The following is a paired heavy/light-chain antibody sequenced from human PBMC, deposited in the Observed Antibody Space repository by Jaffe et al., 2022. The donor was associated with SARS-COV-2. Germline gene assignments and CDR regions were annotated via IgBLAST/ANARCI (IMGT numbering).Light chain of an antibody. CDR1: TLPNQY. J-gene: IGLJ2*01. V-gene: IGLV3-25*03. CDR2: KDT. Sequence: SYELTQPPSVSVSPGQTARITCSGDTLPNQYAYWYQQKPGQAPVVVIYKDTERSSGIPERFSGSNSGTTVTLTISGVQAEDEADYYCQSGDSSGRSVIFGGGTKLTVL. CDR3: QSGDSSGRSVI.
Heavy chain of an antibody. D-gene: IGHD2-2*01. CDR3: ARTGFCGSVSCRNNWFDP. J-gene: IGHJ5*02. CDR1: GFSLNMNGVG. V-gene: IGHV2-5*02. Sequence: QITLKESGPTLVKSTQTLTLTCTFSGFSLNMNGVGVGWIRQPPGKALEWLAHIYWDDDVRYSPSLRNRFTITKDTSKNQVVLTLTNVDPVDTATYYCARTGFCGSVSCRNNWFDPWGQGTLVTVSS. CDR2: IYWDDDV.